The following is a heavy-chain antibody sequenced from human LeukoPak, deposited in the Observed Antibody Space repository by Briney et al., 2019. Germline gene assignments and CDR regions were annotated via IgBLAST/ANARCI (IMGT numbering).Heavy chain of an antibody. J-gene: IGHJ4*02. D-gene: IGHD6-6*01. CDR1: GYTFTSYG. V-gene: IGHV1-18*01. CDR2: ISAYNGNT. Sequence: ASVKVSCKASGYTFTSYGISWVRQAPGQGLEWMGWISAYNGNTNYAQKLQGRVTMTRDTSISTAYMELSRLRSDDTAVYYCARTSIAARVLDYWGQGTLVTVSS. CDR3: ARTSIAARVLDY.